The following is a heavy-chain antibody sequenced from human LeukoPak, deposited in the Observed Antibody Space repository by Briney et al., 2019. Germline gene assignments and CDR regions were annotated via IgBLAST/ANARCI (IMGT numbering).Heavy chain of an antibody. CDR3: ARGLRY. V-gene: IGHV4-38-2*02. CDR1: GYSISSDYY. J-gene: IGHJ4*02. CDR2: IYHSGST. Sequence: SETLSLTCTVSGYSISSDYYWGWIRQPPGKGLEWIGSIYHSGSTYYKPSLKSRVTISVDTSKNQFSLRLRSVTAADTAVYYCARGLRYWGQGTLVTVSS.